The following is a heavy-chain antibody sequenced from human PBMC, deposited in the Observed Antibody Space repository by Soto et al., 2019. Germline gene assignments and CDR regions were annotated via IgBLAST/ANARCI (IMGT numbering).Heavy chain of an antibody. CDR3: ARILARPGYYYGMDV. Sequence: GSGPTLVNPTQTLTLTCTFSGFSLSTSGMCVSWIRQPPGKALEWLALIDWDDDKYYSTSLKTRLTISKDTSKNQVVLTMTKMDPVDTATYYCARILARPGYYYGMDVWGQGTTVTVSS. D-gene: IGHD6-6*01. J-gene: IGHJ6*02. CDR1: GFSLSTSGMC. CDR2: IDWDDDK. V-gene: IGHV2-70*01.